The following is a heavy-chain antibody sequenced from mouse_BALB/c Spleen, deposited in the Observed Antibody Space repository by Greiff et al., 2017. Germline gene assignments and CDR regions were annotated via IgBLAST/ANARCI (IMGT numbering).Heavy chain of an antibody. CDR2: ISSGGSYT. J-gene: IGHJ3*01. CDR3: ARDRYYGSSPWFAY. V-gene: IGHV5-9-4*01. CDR1: GFTFSSYA. Sequence: DVHLVESGGGLVKPGGSLKLSCAASGFTFSSYAMSWVRQSPEKRLEWVAEISSGGSYTYYPDTVTGRFTISRDNAKNTLYLEMSSLRSEDTAMYYCARDRYYGSSPWFAYWGQGTLVTVSA. D-gene: IGHD1-1*01.